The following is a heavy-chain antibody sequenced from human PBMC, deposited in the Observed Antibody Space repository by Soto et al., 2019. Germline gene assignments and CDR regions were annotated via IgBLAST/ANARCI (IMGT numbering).Heavy chain of an antibody. CDR2: INSEGSST. CDR1: GFTFSSYW. D-gene: IGHD5-18*01. V-gene: IGHV3-74*01. J-gene: IGHJ3*02. CDR3: ARGYGDAFDI. Sequence: GGSLRLSCVASGFTFSSYWMHWVRQAPGKGLVWVSRINSEGSSTSSADSVKGRFTISRDNAKNTLYLQMNSLSGEDTAVYYCARGYGDAFDIWGQGTMVTVSS.